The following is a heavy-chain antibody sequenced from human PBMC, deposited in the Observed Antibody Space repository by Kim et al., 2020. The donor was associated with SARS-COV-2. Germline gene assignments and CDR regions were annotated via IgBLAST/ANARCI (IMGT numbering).Heavy chain of an antibody. J-gene: IGHJ4*02. CDR3: AREPDYGDYFDY. Sequence: NYHPPPKQRITISVNKSKHRFSLKLSSVTAADTAVYYCAREPDYGDYFDYWGQGTLVTVSS. V-gene: IGHV4-59*01. D-gene: IGHD4-17*01.